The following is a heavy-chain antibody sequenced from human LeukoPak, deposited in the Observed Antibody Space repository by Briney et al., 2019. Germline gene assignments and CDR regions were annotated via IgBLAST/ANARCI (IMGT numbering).Heavy chain of an antibody. V-gene: IGHV3-7*01. CDR3: ATYYDYLSGYYTGIDY. CDR1: GFTFSSYS. CDR2: IRQGGSEE. D-gene: IGHD3-3*01. Sequence: GGSLRLSCAASGFTFSSYSMNWVRQAPGKGLEWVANIRQGGSEEYYVESVKGRFTISRDNAKKSVYLQMNSLRAEDTAIYYCATYYDYLSGYYTGIDYWGQGTLVIVSS. J-gene: IGHJ4*02.